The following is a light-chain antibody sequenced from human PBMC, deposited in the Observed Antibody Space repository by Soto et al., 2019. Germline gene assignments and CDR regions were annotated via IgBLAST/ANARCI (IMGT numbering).Light chain of an antibody. CDR2: DAS. J-gene: IGKJ4*01. CDR3: QQRSNWPPEST. CDR1: QSVSSY. V-gene: IGKV3-11*01. Sequence: EIVLTQSPATLSLSPGERATLSCRASQSVSSYFAWYQQKPGQAPRLLIYDASNRATGIPARFSGSGSGTDFTLTISSLEPEDFAVYYCQQRSNWPPESTFGGGTKVEIK.